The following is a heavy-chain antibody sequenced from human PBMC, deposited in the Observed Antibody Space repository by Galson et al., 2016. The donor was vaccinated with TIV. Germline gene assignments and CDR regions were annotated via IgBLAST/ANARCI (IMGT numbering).Heavy chain of an antibody. CDR1: GGTSSSYA. CDR2: IIPILGMT. Sequence: SVKVSCKASGGTSSSYALSWVRQAPGQGLEWMGRIIPILGMTNYAQRFQGRVTLTADRSAATAYMELNSLRSEDTAGDYCARSPHSAHGTFSDDWGQGTLVTVSS. D-gene: IGHD2/OR15-2a*01. CDR3: ARSPHSAHGTFSDD. J-gene: IGHJ4*02. V-gene: IGHV1-69*04.